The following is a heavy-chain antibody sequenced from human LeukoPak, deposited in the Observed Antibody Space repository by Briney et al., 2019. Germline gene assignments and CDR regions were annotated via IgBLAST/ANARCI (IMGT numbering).Heavy chain of an antibody. CDR3: AAPGAAAGTHWFDP. Sequence: ASVKVSCKASGYTFTGYYMHWVRQAPGQGLEWMGWINPNSGGTNYAQKFQGRVTMTRDTSISTACMELSRLRSDDTAVYYCAAPGAAAGTHWFDPWGQGTLATVSS. CDR2: INPNSGGT. CDR1: GYTFTGYY. V-gene: IGHV1-2*02. J-gene: IGHJ5*02. D-gene: IGHD6-13*01.